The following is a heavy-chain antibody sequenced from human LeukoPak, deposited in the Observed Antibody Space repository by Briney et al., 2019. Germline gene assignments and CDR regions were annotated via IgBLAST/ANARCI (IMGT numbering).Heavy chain of an antibody. J-gene: IGHJ5*02. CDR2: IYTSGST. V-gene: IGHV4-61*02. CDR1: GDSISTGSYY. CDR3: ARDLTIFGVGDWFDP. Sequence: SQTLSLTCTVSGDSISTGSYYWSWIRQPAGKGLEWIGRIYTSGSTKYNPSLKSRLTMSVDTSKNQFSLRLSSVTAADTAVYYCARDLTIFGVGDWFDPWGQGTLVTVSS. D-gene: IGHD3-3*01.